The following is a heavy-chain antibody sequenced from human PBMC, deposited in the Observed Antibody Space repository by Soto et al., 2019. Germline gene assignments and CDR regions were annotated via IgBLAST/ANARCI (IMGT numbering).Heavy chain of an antibody. D-gene: IGHD3-10*01. CDR2: ISGTAGTI. Sequence: QVQLVESGGGLVKPGGSLRLSCEASGITFSDHYMTWIRQAPGKGLEWISYISGTAGTIYYADSVKGRFTISRDNAKNSLVLQLTSLTAEDTAVYYCARAPYYGSGTYYYYALDVWGQGTTVTVSS. V-gene: IGHV3-11*01. CDR3: ARAPYYGSGTYYYYALDV. J-gene: IGHJ6*02. CDR1: GITFSDHY.